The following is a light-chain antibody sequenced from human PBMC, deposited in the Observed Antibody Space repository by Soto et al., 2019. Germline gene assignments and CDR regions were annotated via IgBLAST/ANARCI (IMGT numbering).Light chain of an antibody. CDR1: QSVSSY. CDR3: QQRSNWPPT. J-gene: IGKJ1*01. CDR2: DAS. Sequence: EIVLTQSPATLSLSPGERATLSCRASQSVSSYLAWYKQKPGKAPRLLIYDASKRATGIPARFSGSGSGKDFSFTISSLEPEDFAVYYCQQRSNWPPTFGQGTKVDIK. V-gene: IGKV3-11*01.